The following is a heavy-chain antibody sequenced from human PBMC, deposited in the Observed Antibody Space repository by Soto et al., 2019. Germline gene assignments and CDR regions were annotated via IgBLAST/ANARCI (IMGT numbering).Heavy chain of an antibody. CDR1: GGSISSSSYY. D-gene: IGHD3-3*01. J-gene: IGHJ4*02. Sequence: RSLTCTVSGGSISSSSYYWGWIRQPPGKGLEWIGSIYYSGSTYYNPTLKSRVTISVDTSKNQFSLKLSSVTAADTAVYYCARLSQLRYDFWSGYHNYFDYWGQGTLVTVSS. V-gene: IGHV4-39*01. CDR3: ARLSQLRYDFWSGYHNYFDY. CDR2: IYYSGST.